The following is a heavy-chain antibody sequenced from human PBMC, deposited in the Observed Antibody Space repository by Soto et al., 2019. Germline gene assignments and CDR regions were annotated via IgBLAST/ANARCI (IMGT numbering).Heavy chain of an antibody. CDR2: ISSSSNSI. CDR3: AREGDSGSYHTY. D-gene: IGHD1-26*01. V-gene: IGHV3-48*02. Sequence: GGSLRLSCAASGFTFSSYSMNWVRQAPGKGLEWVSYISSSSNSIYYADSVKGRFTISRDNAKNSLYLQMNSLRDEDTAVYYCAREGDSGSYHTYWGQGTLVTVSS. J-gene: IGHJ4*02. CDR1: GFTFSSYS.